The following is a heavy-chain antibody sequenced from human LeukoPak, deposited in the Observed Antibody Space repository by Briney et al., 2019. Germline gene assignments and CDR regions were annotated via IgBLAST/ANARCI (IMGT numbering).Heavy chain of an antibody. CDR3: AKEGGTRGTFDV. CDR1: GFTLGDSY. J-gene: IGHJ3*01. CDR2: ILMSTNYT. D-gene: IGHD3/OR15-3a*01. Sequence: PGGSLRLSCGASGFTLGDSYMSWIRQALGKGLEWVSYILMSTNYTSYAASVKGRFTISRDNAKNSLYLQMNSLRAEDTALYYCAKEGGTRGTFDVWRQGTMVTVSS. V-gene: IGHV3-11*05.